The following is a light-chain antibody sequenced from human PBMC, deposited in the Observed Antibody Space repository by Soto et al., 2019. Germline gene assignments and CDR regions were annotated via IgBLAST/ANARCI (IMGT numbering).Light chain of an antibody. CDR1: QGVISGY. J-gene: IGKJ5*01. CDR3: QQYGSSPPVT. CDR2: GAS. Sequence: DIVLTQSPGTLSLPPLERSYLXLRASQGVISGYLAWYQQRPGQAPRLLIYGASSRASGIPDRFSGSGSGRDFTLAISRLEPADFGVYYCQQYGSSPPVTFGQGTRLEI. V-gene: IGKV3-20*01.